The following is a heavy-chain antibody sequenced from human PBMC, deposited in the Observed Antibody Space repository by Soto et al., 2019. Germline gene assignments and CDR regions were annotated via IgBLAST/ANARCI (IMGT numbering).Heavy chain of an antibody. CDR2: IKQDGSEK. CDR3: ARVHRSGSFDY. Sequence: GWSLRLSCAASGFTFSNYWMTLVRQAPGKGLEWVANIKQDGSEKYYVDSVKGRFTISRDNAKDSLYLQMNSLRAEDTALYYCARVHRSGSFDYWGQGTLVTVSS. D-gene: IGHD3-10*01. V-gene: IGHV3-7*03. CDR1: GFTFSNYW. J-gene: IGHJ4*02.